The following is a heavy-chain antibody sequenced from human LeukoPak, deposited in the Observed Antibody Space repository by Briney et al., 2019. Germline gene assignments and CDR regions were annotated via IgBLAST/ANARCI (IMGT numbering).Heavy chain of an antibody. V-gene: IGHV3-11*04. D-gene: IGHD3-10*01. CDR1: GFTFSDYY. Sequence: GGSLRLSCAASGFTFSDYYMSWIRQAPGKGLEWVSYISSSGSTIYYAGSVKGRFTLSRDSAKDSLYLQMNSLRAEDTAVYYCARRSSHHSHYFDYWGQGTLVTVSS. CDR3: ARRSSHHSHYFDY. CDR2: ISSSGSTI. J-gene: IGHJ4*02.